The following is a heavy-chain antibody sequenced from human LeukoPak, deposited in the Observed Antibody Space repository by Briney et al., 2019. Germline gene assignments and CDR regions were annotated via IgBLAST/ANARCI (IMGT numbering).Heavy chain of an antibody. CDR2: ISPSGGST. D-gene: IGHD3-22*01. CDR3: ARDDSSGPQVY. CDR1: GYTFSSYY. Sequence: ASVKVSCKASGYTFSSYYMHWVRQAPGQGLEWKGIISPSGGSTKYAQKLQGRVTMTRDTSTSTVYMELSSLRSEDTAVYYCARDDSSGPQVYWGQGTLVTVSS. V-gene: IGHV1-46*01. J-gene: IGHJ4*02.